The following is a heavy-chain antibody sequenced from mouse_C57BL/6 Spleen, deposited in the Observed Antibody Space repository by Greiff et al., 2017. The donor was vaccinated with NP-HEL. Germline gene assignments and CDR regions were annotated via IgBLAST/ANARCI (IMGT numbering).Heavy chain of an antibody. CDR2: IRSKSNNYAT. CDR1: GFSFNTYA. D-gene: IGHD1-1*01. CDR3: VSVYYGSNYFDY. Sequence: EVNVVESGGGLVQPKGSLKLSCAASGFSFNTYAMNWVRQAPGKGLEWVARIRSKSNNYATYYADSVKDRFTISRDDSESMLYLQMNNLKTEDTAMYYCVSVYYGSNYFDYWGQGTTLTVSS. J-gene: IGHJ2*01. V-gene: IGHV10-1*01.